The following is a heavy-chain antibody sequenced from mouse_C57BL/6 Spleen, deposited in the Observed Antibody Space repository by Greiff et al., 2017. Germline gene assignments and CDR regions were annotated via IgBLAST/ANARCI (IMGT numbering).Heavy chain of an antibody. CDR3: ARKGGYYDGYYAMDY. Sequence: EVQLQQSGPELVKPGASVKISCKASGYSFTDYNMHWVKQSPGKSLEWIGVINPNYGTTSYNQKFKGKATLSVDQSSSTAYMQLNSLTSEDSAVXYRARKGGYYDGYYAMDYWGQGTSVTVSS. V-gene: IGHV1-39*01. CDR1: GYSFTDYN. D-gene: IGHD2-3*01. J-gene: IGHJ4*01. CDR2: INPNYGTT.